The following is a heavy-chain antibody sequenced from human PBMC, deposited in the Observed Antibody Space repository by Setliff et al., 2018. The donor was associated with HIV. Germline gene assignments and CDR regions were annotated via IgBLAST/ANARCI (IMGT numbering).Heavy chain of an antibody. CDR1: GGSISSSIYY. D-gene: IGHD5-12*01. CDR2: IYYSGSTYYYGGST. J-gene: IGHJ6*03. CDR3: ARGVIETDYDYVDIYYYNYMDV. Sequence: SETLSLTCTVSGGSISSSIYYWGWIRQPPGKGLEWIGFIYYSGSTYYYGGSTYYNPSLKSRVTISVDTSKNQFSLKLSSLTAADTAVYYCARGVIETDYDYVDIYYYNYMDVWGKGTTVTVSS. V-gene: IGHV4-39*01.